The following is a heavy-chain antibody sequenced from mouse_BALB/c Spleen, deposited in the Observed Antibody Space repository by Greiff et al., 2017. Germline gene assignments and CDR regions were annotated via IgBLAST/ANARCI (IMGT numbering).Heavy chain of an antibody. CDR2: IDPANGNT. V-gene: IGHV14-3*02. D-gene: IGHD2-1*01. CDR3: ACNYLYAMDY. Sequence: VQLKESGAELVKPGASVKLSCTASGFNIKDTYMHWVKQRPEQGLEWIGRIDPANGNTKYDPKFQGKATITADTSSNTAYLQLSSLTSEDTAVYYCACNYLYAMDYWGQGTSVTVSS. J-gene: IGHJ4*01. CDR1: GFNIKDTY.